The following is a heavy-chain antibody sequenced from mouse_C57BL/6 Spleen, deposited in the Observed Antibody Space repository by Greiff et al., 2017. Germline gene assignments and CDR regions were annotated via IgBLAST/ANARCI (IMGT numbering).Heavy chain of an antibody. CDR1: GFTFSNYW. J-gene: IGHJ1*03. D-gene: IGHD1-1*01. CDR2: IRLKSDNYAT. V-gene: IGHV6-3*01. CDR3: TGQVVADWYFDV. Sequence: LQQSGGGLVQPGGSMKLSCVASGFTFSNYWMNWVRQSPEKGLEWVAQIRLKSDNYATHYAESVKGRFTISRDDSKSSVYLQMNNLRAEDTGIYYCTGQVVADWYFDVWGTGTTVTVSS.